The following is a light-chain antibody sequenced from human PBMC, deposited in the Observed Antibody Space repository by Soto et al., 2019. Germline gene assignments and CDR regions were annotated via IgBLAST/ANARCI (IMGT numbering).Light chain of an antibody. CDR1: SSNIGSNT. CDR3: AAWDGSLKAVV. CDR2: NNN. Sequence: QSVLTQPPSASGTPGQWVTLSCSGSSSNIGSNTVNWYQQFPRTAPKLLMYNNNQGPSGVRDRFSGSKSGTSASLAISGLQSEDEADYYCAAWDGSLKAVVFGGGTKLTVL. V-gene: IGLV1-44*01. J-gene: IGLJ2*01.